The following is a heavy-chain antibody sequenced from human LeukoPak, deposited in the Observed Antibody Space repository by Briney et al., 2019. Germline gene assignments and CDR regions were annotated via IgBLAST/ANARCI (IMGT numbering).Heavy chain of an antibody. D-gene: IGHD6-13*01. V-gene: IGHV3-23*01. CDR3: AKSFGYSRSWFDN. J-gene: IGHJ4*02. Sequence: PGGSLRLSCAASGFTFSSFELNWVRQAPGKGLEWVSGISGNGGGTYCADSVKGRFTISRDNSKNTLYLQMNSLRVGDTAVYYCAKSFGYSRSWFDNWGQGTLVTVSS. CDR2: ISGNGGGT. CDR1: GFTFSSFE.